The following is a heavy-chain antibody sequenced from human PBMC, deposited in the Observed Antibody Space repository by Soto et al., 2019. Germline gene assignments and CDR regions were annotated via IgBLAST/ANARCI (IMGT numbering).Heavy chain of an antibody. Sequence: PGGSLRLSCSASGFTFSSYAVHWVRQAPGKGLEYVSGIRGNGDPPFYADSVKGRFTISRDNSKNKLYLQMSNLSADDTAVYYCVKSRGGNNFDFFDWGQGALVTVSS. D-gene: IGHD5-12*01. CDR3: VKSRGGNNFDFFD. CDR2: IRGNGDPP. V-gene: IGHV3-64D*06. CDR1: GFTFSSYA. J-gene: IGHJ4*02.